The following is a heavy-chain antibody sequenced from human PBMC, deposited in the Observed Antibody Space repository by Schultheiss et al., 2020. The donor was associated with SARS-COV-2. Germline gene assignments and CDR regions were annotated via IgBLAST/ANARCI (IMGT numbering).Heavy chain of an antibody. V-gene: IGHV3-23*01. Sequence: GGSLRLSCAGSGFTFSTYAMDWVRQAPGKGLEWVSAISASGGNTYYADSVKGRFTISRDNSKNTLYLQMNSLRAEDTAVYYCAKSQTIAAAGTDYWGQGTLVTVAS. CDR3: AKSQTIAAAGTDY. J-gene: IGHJ4*02. D-gene: IGHD6-13*01. CDR2: ISASGGNT. CDR1: GFTFSTYA.